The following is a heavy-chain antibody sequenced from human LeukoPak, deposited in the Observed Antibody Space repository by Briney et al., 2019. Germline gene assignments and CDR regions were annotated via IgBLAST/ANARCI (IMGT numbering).Heavy chain of an antibody. CDR2: IYTSGNT. Sequence: SETLSLTCTVSGASISSYYWSWIRQPAGKGLEWIGRIYTSGNTNYNPSLKSRVTISVDTSKNQFSLKLSSVTAADTAVYYCARDFRSGWHNGWFDPWGQGTLVTVSS. CDR3: ARDFRSGWHNGWFDP. D-gene: IGHD6-19*01. V-gene: IGHV4-4*07. J-gene: IGHJ5*02. CDR1: GASISSYY.